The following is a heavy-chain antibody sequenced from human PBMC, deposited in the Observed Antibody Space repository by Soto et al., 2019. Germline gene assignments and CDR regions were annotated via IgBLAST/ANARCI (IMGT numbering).Heavy chain of an antibody. Sequence: QLQLQESGSGLVKPSQTLSLTCAVSGGSISSGGYSWSWIRQPPGKGLEWIGYIYHSGSTYYNPSLKSRVTIAVDRSKNQCSLKLSSVTAADTAVYYCARGPRTNYKSGYYYGMDVWGQGTTVTVSS. CDR2: IYHSGST. CDR3: ARGPRTNYKSGYYYGMDV. CDR1: GGSISSGGYS. J-gene: IGHJ6*02. D-gene: IGHD1-7*01. V-gene: IGHV4-30-2*01.